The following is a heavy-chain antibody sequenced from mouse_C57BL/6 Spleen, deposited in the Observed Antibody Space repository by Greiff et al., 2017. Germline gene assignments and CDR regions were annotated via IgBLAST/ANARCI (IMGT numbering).Heavy chain of an antibody. CDR2: ISDGGSYT. CDR1: GFTFSSYA. D-gene: IGHD4-1*01. J-gene: IGHJ2*01. Sequence: EVQVVESGGGLVKPGGSLKLSCAASGFTFSSYAMSWVRQTPEKRLEWVATISDGGSYTYYPDNVKGRFTISRDNAKNNLYLQMSHLKSEDTAMYYCARGLGYYFDYWGQGTTLTVSS. CDR3: ARGLGYYFDY. V-gene: IGHV5-4*01.